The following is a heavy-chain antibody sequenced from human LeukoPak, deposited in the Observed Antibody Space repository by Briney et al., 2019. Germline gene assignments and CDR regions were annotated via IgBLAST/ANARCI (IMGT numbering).Heavy chain of an antibody. D-gene: IGHD3-10*01. CDR1: GGSISSYY. V-gene: IGHV4-59*01. CDR2: IYYSGST. Sequence: SETLSLTCTVSGGSISSYYWSWIRQPPGKGLEWIGYIYYSGSTNYNPSLKGRVTISVDTSKNQFSLKLSSVTAADTAVYYCARDRRVTMVRGVIDLFDYWGQGTLVTVSS. CDR3: ARDRRVTMVRGVIDLFDY. J-gene: IGHJ4*02.